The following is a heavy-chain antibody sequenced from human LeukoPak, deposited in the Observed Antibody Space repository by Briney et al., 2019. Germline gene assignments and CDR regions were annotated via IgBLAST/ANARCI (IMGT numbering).Heavy chain of an antibody. V-gene: IGHV4-59*01. CDR2: IYYSGST. CDR3: ARGAGYYDYAWGSYRSYYFDY. D-gene: IGHD3-16*02. CDR1: GGSISSYY. Sequence: SETLSLTCTVSGGSISSYYWSWIRQPPGKGLEWIGYIYYSGSTNYNPPLKSRVTISVDTSKNQFSLKLSSVTAADTAVYYCARGAGYYDYAWGSYRSYYFDYWGQGTLVTVSS. J-gene: IGHJ4*02.